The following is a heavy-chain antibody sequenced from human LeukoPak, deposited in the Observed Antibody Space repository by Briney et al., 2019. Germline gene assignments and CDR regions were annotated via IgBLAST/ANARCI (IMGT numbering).Heavy chain of an antibody. Sequence: GRSLRLSCAASGFSFSDYHMSWVRQAPGKGLEWVSFIHTSSTFTYYADSVKGRFTISRDDAKNSLFLQMNSLRGDDTAVYYCARDMSAAERAMDVWGQGTTVTVSS. CDR1: GFSFSDYH. J-gene: IGHJ6*02. CDR2: IHTSSTFT. V-gene: IGHV3-11*05. D-gene: IGHD2-2*01. CDR3: ARDMSAAERAMDV.